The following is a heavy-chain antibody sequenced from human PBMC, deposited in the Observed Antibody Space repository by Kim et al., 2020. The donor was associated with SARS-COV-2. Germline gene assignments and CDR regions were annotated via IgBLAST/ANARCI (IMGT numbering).Heavy chain of an antibody. V-gene: IGHV4-59*09. CDR3: ASGGGGYDYDL. D-gene: IGHD5-12*01. J-gene: IGHJ4*02. CDR2: T. Sequence: TNYHPSLKSRVTISVDTSKNQFSRKLSSVAAADTAVYYCASGGGGYDYDLWGQGTLVTVSS.